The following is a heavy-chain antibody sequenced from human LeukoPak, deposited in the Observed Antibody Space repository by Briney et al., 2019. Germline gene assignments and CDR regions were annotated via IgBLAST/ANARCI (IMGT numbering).Heavy chain of an antibody. CDR3: ARGDVGYYDFWSGYPRAFDY. CDR1: GGSISSYY. D-gene: IGHD3-3*01. CDR2: IYYSGST. J-gene: IGHJ4*02. Sequence: SETLSLTCTVSGGSISSYYWSWIRQPPGKGLEWIGYIYYSGSTNYNPSLKSRVTISVDTSKNQFSLKLSSVTAADTTVYYCARGDVGYYDFWSGYPRAFDYWGQGTLVTVSS. V-gene: IGHV4-59*01.